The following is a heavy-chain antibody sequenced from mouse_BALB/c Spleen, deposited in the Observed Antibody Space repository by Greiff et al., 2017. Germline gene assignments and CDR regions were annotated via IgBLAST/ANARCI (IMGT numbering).Heavy chain of an antibody. Sequence: DVKLVESGGGLVQPGGSRKLSCAASGFTFSSFGMHWVRQAPEKGLEWVAYISSGSSTIYYADTVKGRFTISRDNPKNTLFLQMTSLRSEDTAMYYCARSWDYGYAMDYWGQGTSVTVSS. D-gene: IGHD2-4*01. CDR3: ARSWDYGYAMDY. J-gene: IGHJ4*01. CDR2: ISSGSSTI. V-gene: IGHV5-17*02. CDR1: GFTFSSFG.